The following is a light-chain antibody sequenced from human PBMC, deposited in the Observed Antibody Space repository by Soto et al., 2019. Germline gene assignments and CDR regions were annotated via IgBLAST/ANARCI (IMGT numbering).Light chain of an antibody. CDR2: FDT. J-gene: IGLJ3*02. CDR3: QVWDSGSDHVV. V-gene: IGLV3-21*04. Sequence: SYELTQPPSVSVAPGKTARITCGGNNVGSKSVHWYQQRPGQAPVLIISFDTDRPSGIPERFSGSNSGNTATLTIGRVEAGDEADYYCQVWDSGSDHVVFGGGTKLTVL. CDR1: NVGSKS.